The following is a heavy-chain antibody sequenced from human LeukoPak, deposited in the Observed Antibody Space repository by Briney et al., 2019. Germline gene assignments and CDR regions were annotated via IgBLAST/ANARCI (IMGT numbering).Heavy chain of an antibody. J-gene: IGHJ3*02. D-gene: IGHD3-3*01. CDR1: GYTFTGYG. CDR3: AREADYDFWSGYWRVSFDI. V-gene: IGHV1-18*01. Sequence: WASVKVSCKASGYTFTGYGISWVRQAPGQGLEWMGWISAYNGNTNYAQKLQGRVTMTTDTSTSTAYMELRSLRSDDTAVYYCAREADYDFWSGYWRVSFDIWGQGTMVTVSS. CDR2: ISAYNGNT.